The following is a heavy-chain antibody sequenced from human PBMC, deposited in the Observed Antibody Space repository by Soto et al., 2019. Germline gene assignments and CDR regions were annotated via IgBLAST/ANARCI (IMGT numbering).Heavy chain of an antibody. Sequence: EVQLMESGGGLVKPGGSLRLSCAASGFTFSSYTMIWVRQAPGKGLEWVSSINSSSSYIYYADSVKGRFTISRDNANNSLYLQMNSRRAEDTAVYYCARFGYTTEAHWGQGTLVTVSS. J-gene: IGHJ4*02. CDR3: ARFGYTTEAH. CDR2: INSSSSYI. D-gene: IGHD5-12*01. CDR1: GFTFSSYT. V-gene: IGHV3-21*01.